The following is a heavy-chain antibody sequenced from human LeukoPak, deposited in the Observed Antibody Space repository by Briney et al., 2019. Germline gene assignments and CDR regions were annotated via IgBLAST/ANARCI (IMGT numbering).Heavy chain of an antibody. CDR3: AKDLYSSGWYNYFDP. D-gene: IGHD6-19*01. CDR2: ISHDGSEK. Sequence: PGGSLRLSCAASGFSISTYGMHWVRQAPGNGLEWVAMISHDGSEKYYVDSAKGRFTISRDNSKNTMYLQMNSLRGEDTAMYYCAKDLYSSGWYNYFDPWGQGTLVTVSS. CDR1: GFSISTYG. V-gene: IGHV3-30*18. J-gene: IGHJ5*02.